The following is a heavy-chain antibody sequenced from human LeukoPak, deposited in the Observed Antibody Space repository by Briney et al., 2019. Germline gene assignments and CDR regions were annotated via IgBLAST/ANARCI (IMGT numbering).Heavy chain of an antibody. CDR2: IDWDDDK. J-gene: IGHJ4*02. V-gene: IGHV2-70*11. Sequence: SGPTLVNPTQTLTLTCTFSGFSLSSSGMCVSWIRQLPGKALEWLARIDWDDDKYYNTSLKTRRTIAKEASKNQLVLTMTNMDPVDTATYYCARGYSGSYRSDYWGQGTLVTVSS. CDR3: ARGYSGSYRSDY. D-gene: IGHD1-26*01. CDR1: GFSLSSSGMC.